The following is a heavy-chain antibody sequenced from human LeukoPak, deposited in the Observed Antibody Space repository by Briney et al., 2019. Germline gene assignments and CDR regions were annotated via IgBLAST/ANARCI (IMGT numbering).Heavy chain of an antibody. J-gene: IGHJ4*02. CDR3: ARVRFLQQLGYYFDY. CDR1: GFTFSIYW. V-gene: IGHV3-7*01. Sequence: PGGSLRLSCAASGFTFSIYWMSWVRQAPGKGLEWVANIKQDGSEKYYVDSVKGRFTISRDNAKKSLYLQMNSLRAEDTAVYFCARVRFLQQLGYYFDYWGQGTLVTVSP. CDR2: IKQDGSEK. D-gene: IGHD6-13*01.